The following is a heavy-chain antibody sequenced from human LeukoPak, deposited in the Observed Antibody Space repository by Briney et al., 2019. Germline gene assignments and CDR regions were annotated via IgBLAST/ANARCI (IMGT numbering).Heavy chain of an antibody. V-gene: IGHV1-69*13. D-gene: IGHD3-10*01. CDR3: ARDITMVRGVIPAFDY. CDR2: IIPIFGTA. Sequence: SVKVSCKASGGTFSSYAISRVRQAPGQGLEWMGGIIPIFGTANYAQKFQGRVTITADESTSTAYMELSSLRSEDTAVYYCARDITMVRGVIPAFDYGGQGTLVTVSS. J-gene: IGHJ4*02. CDR1: GGTFSSYA.